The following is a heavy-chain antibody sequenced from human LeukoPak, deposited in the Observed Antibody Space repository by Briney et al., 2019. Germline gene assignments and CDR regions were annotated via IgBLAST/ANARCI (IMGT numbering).Heavy chain of an antibody. CDR3: ATNGEWLRSERNFDY. Sequence: QPGGSLRLSCAASGFTFSSYAMNWVRQAPGKGLEWVSSISGRRADIYYADSVKGRFTISRDNSKNTLYLQMNRLRAEDTAVYYCATNGEWLRSERNFDYWGQGTLVTVSS. J-gene: IGHJ4*02. D-gene: IGHD5-12*01. CDR2: ISGRRADI. V-gene: IGHV3-23*01. CDR1: GFTFSSYA.